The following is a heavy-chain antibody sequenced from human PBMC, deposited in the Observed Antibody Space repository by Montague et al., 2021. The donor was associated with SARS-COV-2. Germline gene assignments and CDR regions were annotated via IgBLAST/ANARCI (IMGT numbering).Heavy chain of an antibody. V-gene: IGHV4-34*01. CDR3: ARGPHSSSWHYYYYYGMDV. CDR2: INHSGST. J-gene: IGHJ6*02. Sequence: ETLSLTCAVYGGSFSGYYWSWIRQPPGKGLEWIGEINHSGSTNYNPSLKSRVTISVDTSKNQFSLKLSSMTAADTAVYYCARGPHSSSWHYYYYYGMDVWGQGTTVTVSS. CDR1: GGSFSGYY. D-gene: IGHD6-13*01.